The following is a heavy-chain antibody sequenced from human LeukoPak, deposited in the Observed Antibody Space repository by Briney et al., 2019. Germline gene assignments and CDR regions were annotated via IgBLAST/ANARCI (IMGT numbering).Heavy chain of an antibody. CDR1: GFSFSSYW. CDR2: IKQDGSEK. Sequence: GGSLRLSCAASGFSFSSYWMAWVRQAPGKGLEWVANIKQDGSEKYYVDSVKGRLTISRDNAKNSLYLQMNNLRADDTAVFYCVRHQDSYGYALDIWGQGTVVTVSS. V-gene: IGHV3-7*01. J-gene: IGHJ3*02. CDR3: VRHQDSYGYALDI. D-gene: IGHD5-18*01.